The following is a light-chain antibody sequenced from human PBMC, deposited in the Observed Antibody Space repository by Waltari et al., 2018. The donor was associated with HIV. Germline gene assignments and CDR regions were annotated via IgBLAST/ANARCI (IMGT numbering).Light chain of an antibody. CDR2: GAS. CDR3: QQYNNWPYN. CDR1: QNVGSN. Sequence: EMVMTQSPATLSGSPGERATLYCRASQNVGSNLAWYQQIPGQAPRVLICGASTRATGIPARFSASGSGTLFTLTISSLQSEDFAVYYCQQYNNWPYNFGQGTKLEIK. J-gene: IGKJ2*01. V-gene: IGKV3-15*01.